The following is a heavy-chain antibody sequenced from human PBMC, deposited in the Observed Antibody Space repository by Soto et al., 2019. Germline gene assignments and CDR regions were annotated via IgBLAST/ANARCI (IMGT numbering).Heavy chain of an antibody. J-gene: IGHJ2*01. V-gene: IGHV3-30*18. CDR1: GFTFNIYG. Sequence: GGSLRLSCAASGFTFNIYGIHWVRQAPGKGLEWVSAISYDGSNKYYADSVKGRFTISRDNSKNTLYLQMNTLRIEDTAMYYCAKDAVVVPAAIEWYFDLWGRGTLVTVSS. CDR2: ISYDGSNK. CDR3: AKDAVVVPAAIEWYFDL. D-gene: IGHD2-2*02.